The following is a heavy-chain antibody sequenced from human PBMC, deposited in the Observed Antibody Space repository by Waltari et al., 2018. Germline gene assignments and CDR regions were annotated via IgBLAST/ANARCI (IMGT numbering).Heavy chain of an antibody. CDR2: INTDSGGT. J-gene: IGHJ5*02. V-gene: IGHV1-2*04. D-gene: IGHD4-17*01. CDR3: AREADDGDYGCFDP. Sequence: QVQLVQSGAEVKKPGASVKVSCKASGYTFTGYYMPWVRPAPGQGLEWMGWINTDSGGTNYAQKFQGWVTMTRDTSISTAYMELSRLRSDDTAVYYCAREADDGDYGCFDPWGQGTLVTVSS. CDR1: GYTFTGYY.